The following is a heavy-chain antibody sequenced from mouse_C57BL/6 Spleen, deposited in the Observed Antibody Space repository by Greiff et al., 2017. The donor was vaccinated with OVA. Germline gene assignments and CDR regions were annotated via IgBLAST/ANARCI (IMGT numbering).Heavy chain of an antibody. CDR1: GFNIKDYY. CDR2: IDPEAGAT. J-gene: IGHJ3*01. D-gene: IGHD1-1*01. V-gene: IGHV14-1*01. Sequence: EVQLKESGAELVRPGASVKLSCTASGFNIKDYYMHWVKQRPEQGLEWIVRIDPEAGATAYAPKFQGKATMTADTSSNTAYLQLSSLTSEDTAVDYGTTGYYGSSYWFAYWGQGTLVTVSA. CDR3: TTGYYGSSYWFAY.